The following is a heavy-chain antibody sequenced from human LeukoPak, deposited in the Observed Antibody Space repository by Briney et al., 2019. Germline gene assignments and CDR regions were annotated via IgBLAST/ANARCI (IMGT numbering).Heavy chain of an antibody. V-gene: IGHV3-21*01. CDR2: ISSSSSYI. D-gene: IGHD1-26*01. Sequence: GGSLRPSCAASGFTFSSYSMNWVRQAPGKGLEWVSSISSSSSYIYYADSVKGRFTISRDNAKNSLYLQMNSLRAEDTAVYYCASLTGRGATNSGNDYWGQGTLVTVSS. CDR3: ASLTGRGATNSGNDY. J-gene: IGHJ4*02. CDR1: GFTFSSYS.